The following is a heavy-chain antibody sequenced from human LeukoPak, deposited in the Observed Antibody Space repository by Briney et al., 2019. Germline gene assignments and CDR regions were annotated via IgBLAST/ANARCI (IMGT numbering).Heavy chain of an antibody. Sequence: GGSLRLSCAASGFTFDDYAMHWVRQAPGKGLEWVSGISWNSGSIGYADSVKGRFTISRDNAKNSLYLQMNSLRAEDTALYYCAKVQLTYGSGSYSAFDIWGQGTMVTVSS. CDR1: GFTFDDYA. D-gene: IGHD3-10*01. J-gene: IGHJ3*02. V-gene: IGHV3-9*01. CDR2: ISWNSGSI. CDR3: AKVQLTYGSGSYSAFDI.